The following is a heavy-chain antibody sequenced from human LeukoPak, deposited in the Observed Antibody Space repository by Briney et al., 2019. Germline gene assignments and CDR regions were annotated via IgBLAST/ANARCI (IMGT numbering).Heavy chain of an antibody. J-gene: IGHJ3*02. CDR1: GGTFSSYA. Sequence: GASVKVSCKASGGTFSSYAISWVRQAPGQGLEWMGGIIPIFGTANYAQKFQGRVTITTDESTSTAYMELSSLRSEDTAVYYCARRSGDFEAFDIWGQGTMVTVSS. CDR3: ARRSGDFEAFDI. CDR2: IIPIFGTA. V-gene: IGHV1-69*05. D-gene: IGHD3-3*01.